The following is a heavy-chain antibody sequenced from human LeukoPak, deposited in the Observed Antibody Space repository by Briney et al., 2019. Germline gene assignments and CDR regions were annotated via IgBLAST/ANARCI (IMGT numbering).Heavy chain of an antibody. V-gene: IGHV1-2*02. J-gene: IGHJ4*02. Sequence: ASVKVSCKASGYTFTGYYMHWVRQAPGQGLEWMGWINPNSGGTNYAQKFQGRVTMTRDTSISTAYMELSGLRSDDTAVYYCARDLEMATISSATVWGQGTLVTVSS. CDR1: GYTFTGYY. CDR2: INPNSGGT. CDR3: ARDLEMATISSATV. D-gene: IGHD5-24*01.